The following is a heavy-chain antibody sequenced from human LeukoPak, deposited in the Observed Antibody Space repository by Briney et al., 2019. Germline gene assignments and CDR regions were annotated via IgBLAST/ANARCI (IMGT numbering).Heavy chain of an antibody. CDR1: GFTFSDYY. D-gene: IGHD6-13*01. CDR3: ARDKSSSSRTYYFDY. CDR2: ISSSGSTI. J-gene: IGHJ4*02. Sequence: GGSLRLSCAASGFTFSDYYMSWIRQAPGKGLEWISYISSSGSTIYYADSVKGRFTISRDNAKNSLYLQMNSLRAEDTAVYYCARDKSSSSRTYYFDYWGQGTLVTVSS. V-gene: IGHV3-11*01.